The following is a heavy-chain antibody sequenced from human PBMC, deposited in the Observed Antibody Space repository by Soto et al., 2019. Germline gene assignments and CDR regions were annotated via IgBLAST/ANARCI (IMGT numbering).Heavy chain of an antibody. CDR2: IFYSGTT. Sequence: SETLSLTCTVSGGSISSYYWSWIRQPPGKGLEWIGFIFYSGTTIYTPSLKCRVPISVDTSKNHFSLKLIFVTAADTAFFYCARHATVGPPVSSWYVAGGQGTRVTVSS. J-gene: IGHJ5*02. D-gene: IGHD6-13*01. CDR3: ARHATVGPPVSSWYVA. V-gene: IGHV4-59*08. CDR1: GGSISSYY.